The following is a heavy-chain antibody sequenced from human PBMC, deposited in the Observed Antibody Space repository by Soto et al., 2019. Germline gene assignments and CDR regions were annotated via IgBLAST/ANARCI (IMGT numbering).Heavy chain of an antibody. CDR2: ISGSGGST. D-gene: IGHD3-22*01. CDR3: AKAAGGMIVKIPIDY. V-gene: IGHV3-23*01. J-gene: IGHJ4*02. CDR1: GFTFSSYA. Sequence: GGSLRLSCAASGFTFSSYAMSWVRQAPRKGLEWVSTISGSGGSTYYADSVKGRFTISRDNSKNTMYLQMNSLRDEDTAVYYCAKAAGGMIVKIPIDYWGQGTLVTVSS.